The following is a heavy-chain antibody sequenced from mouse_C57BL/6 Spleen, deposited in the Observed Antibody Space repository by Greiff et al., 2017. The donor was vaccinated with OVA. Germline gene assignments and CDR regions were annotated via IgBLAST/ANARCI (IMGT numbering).Heavy chain of an antibody. CDR3: ARGYYGSSSFAD. CDR1: GFTFSSYA. CDR2: ISSGGDYI. J-gene: IGHJ3*01. V-gene: IGHV5S21*01. D-gene: IGHD1-1*01. Sequence: EVKLMESGEGLVKPGGSLKLSCAASGFTFSSYAMSWVRQTPEKRLEWVAYISSGGDYIYYADTVKGRFTISRDNARNTLYLQMSSLKSEDTAMYYCARGYYGSSSFADWGQGTLVTVSA.